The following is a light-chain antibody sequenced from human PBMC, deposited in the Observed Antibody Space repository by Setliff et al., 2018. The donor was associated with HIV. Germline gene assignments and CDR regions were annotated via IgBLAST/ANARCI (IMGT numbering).Light chain of an antibody. J-gene: IGLJ1*01. Sequence: LAQPASVSGSPGQSITISCTGTSSDVGGYNYVSWYQQHPGKAPKLIIYEVRNRPSGVSNRFSGSKSGNTASLTISGLQAVDEGDYYCSSYAVTNTLPFGTGTKVTVL. CDR1: SSDVGGYNY. CDR3: SSYAVTNTLP. V-gene: IGLV2-14*01. CDR2: EVR.